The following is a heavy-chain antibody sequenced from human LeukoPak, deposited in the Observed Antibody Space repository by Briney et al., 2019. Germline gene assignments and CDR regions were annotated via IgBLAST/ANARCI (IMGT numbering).Heavy chain of an antibody. CDR1: GYTFTSYD. D-gene: IGHD3-16*02. Sequence: GASVKVSCKASGYTFTSYDISWVRQAPGQGLEWMGWLSPYNGNAYYAQKLQGRVTMTTDTSTSTAYMELRSLRSDDTAVYYCARDDPNLGELSSPSYYFDYWGQGTLVTVSS. CDR3: ARDDPNLGELSSPSYYFDY. V-gene: IGHV1-18*01. CDR2: LSPYNGNA. J-gene: IGHJ4*02.